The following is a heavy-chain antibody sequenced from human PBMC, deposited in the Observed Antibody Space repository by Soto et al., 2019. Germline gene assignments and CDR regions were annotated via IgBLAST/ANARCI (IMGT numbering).Heavy chain of an antibody. CDR2: ISSSGSTI. J-gene: IGHJ6*03. CDR3: AVDSGFSSMDV. CDR1: GFTFSDYY. D-gene: IGHD3-10*01. V-gene: IGHV3-11*01. Sequence: PGGSLRLSCAPSGFTFSDYYMSWIRQAPGKWLEWVSYISSSGSTIYYADSVKGRFTISRDNAKNSLYLQMNSLRAEDTAVYYGAVDSGFSSMDVWGKGTRVTVSS.